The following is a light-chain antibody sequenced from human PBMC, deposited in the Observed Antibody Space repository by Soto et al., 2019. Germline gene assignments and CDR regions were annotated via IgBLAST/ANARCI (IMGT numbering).Light chain of an antibody. CDR1: QSVSSTY. J-gene: IGKJ2*01. CDR2: GAS. Sequence: EIVLTQSPGTLSLSPGERGTLSCRASQSVSSTYLAWYQQKPGQAPRLLIYGASSRATGIPDRFSGSGSGTDFHLTISRLEPEDFAVYYCQQYGSSPYTFGQGTKLEIK. CDR3: QQYGSSPYT. V-gene: IGKV3-20*01.